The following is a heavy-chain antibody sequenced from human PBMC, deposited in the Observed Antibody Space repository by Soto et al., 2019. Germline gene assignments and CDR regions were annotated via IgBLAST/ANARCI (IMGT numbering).Heavy chain of an antibody. CDR1: GGSISSYY. Sequence: PSETLSLTCTVSGGSISSYYWSWIRQPPGKGLEWIGYIYYSGSTNYNPSLKSRVTISVDTSKNQFSLKLSSVTAADTAVYYCARQDGQLVGYYYYGMDVWGQGTTVTVSS. J-gene: IGHJ6*02. CDR3: ARQDGQLVGYYYYGMDV. V-gene: IGHV4-59*01. D-gene: IGHD6-13*01. CDR2: IYYSGST.